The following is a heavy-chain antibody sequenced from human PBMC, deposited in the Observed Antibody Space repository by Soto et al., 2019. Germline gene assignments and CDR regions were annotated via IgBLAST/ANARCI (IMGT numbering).Heavy chain of an antibody. V-gene: IGHV4-59*08. CDR1: GGSISSYY. CDR2: IYNSGST. Sequence: QVQLQESGPGLVKPSETLSLTCTVSGGSISSYYWSWIRQPPGKGLEWIGYIYNSGSTNYNPSLKRRATITVATSKNQFSLKLSSVTAADTAVYYWARGSTGYSSSWYRYWGQGTLVTVSS. J-gene: IGHJ4*02. CDR3: ARGSTGYSSSWYRY. D-gene: IGHD6-13*01.